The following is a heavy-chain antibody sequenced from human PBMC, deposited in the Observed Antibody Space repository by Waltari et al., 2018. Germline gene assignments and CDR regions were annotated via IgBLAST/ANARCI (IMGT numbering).Heavy chain of an antibody. CDR1: GGSFRVYY. Sequence: QVQLQQWGAGLLKPSETLSLTCAVYGGSFRVYYWSWIRQPPGKGLEWIGKTTDSERTKYNPSLKSRISISVDTSKNQFSLTVFSVTAADAAVYYCARGDGTGKYGYWGQGTRVTVSS. V-gene: IGHV4-34*02. CDR3: ARGDGTGKYGY. CDR2: TTDSERT. D-gene: IGHD1-1*01. J-gene: IGHJ4*02.